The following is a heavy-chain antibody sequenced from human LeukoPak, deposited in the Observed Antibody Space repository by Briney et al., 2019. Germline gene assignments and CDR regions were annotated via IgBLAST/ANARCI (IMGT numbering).Heavy chain of an antibody. J-gene: IGHJ2*01. D-gene: IGHD6-19*01. CDR2: IIPIFGTA. V-gene: IGHV1-69*13. CDR3: ARVLLNSGWYGAAGSYWYFDL. Sequence: ASVKVSCKASGGTFSSYAISWVRQAPVQGLEWMGGIIPIFGTANYAQKFQGRVTITADESTSTAYMELSSLRSEDTAVYYCARVLLNSGWYGAAGSYWYFDLWGRGTLVTVSS. CDR1: GGTFSSYA.